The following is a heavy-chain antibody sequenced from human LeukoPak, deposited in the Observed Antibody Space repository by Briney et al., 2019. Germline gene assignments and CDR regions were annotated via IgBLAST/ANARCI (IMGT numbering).Heavy chain of an antibody. V-gene: IGHV1-46*01. J-gene: IGHJ3*02. Sequence: ASVKVSCKASGYTFTSYYMHWVRQAPGQGLEWMGIINPSGGSTSYAQKFQGRVAMTRDTSTSTVYMELSSLRSEDTAVYYCAREGGSGSYLTAFDIWGQGTMVTVSS. CDR1: GYTFTSYY. D-gene: IGHD1-26*01. CDR2: INPSGGST. CDR3: AREGGSGSYLTAFDI.